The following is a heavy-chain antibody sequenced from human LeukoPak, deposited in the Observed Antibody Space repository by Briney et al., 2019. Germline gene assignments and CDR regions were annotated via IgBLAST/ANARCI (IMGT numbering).Heavy chain of an antibody. CDR2: INHSGST. CDR3: ARGGAVADAYFFDY. Sequence: SETLSLTCAVYGSSFSGYYWSWIRQPPGKGLEWIGEINHSGSTNYNPSLKSRVTISVDTSKNQFSLKLSSVTAADTAVYYCARGGAVADAYFFDYWGQGTLVTVSS. J-gene: IGHJ4*02. D-gene: IGHD6-19*01. CDR1: GSSFSGYY. V-gene: IGHV4-34*01.